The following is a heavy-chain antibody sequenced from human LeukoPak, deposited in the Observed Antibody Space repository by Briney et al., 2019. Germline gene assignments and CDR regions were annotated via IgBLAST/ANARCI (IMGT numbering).Heavy chain of an antibody. CDR2: IYTSGST. J-gene: IGHJ4*02. CDR3: ARDDSGYSYGTFDY. CDR1: GGSISSYY. V-gene: IGHV4-4*07. Sequence: PSETLSLTCTVSGGSISSYYWSWIRQPAGKGLEWIGRIYTSGSTNCNPSLKSRVTMSVDTSKNQFSLKLSSVTAADTAVYYCARDDSGYSYGTFDYWGQGTLVTVSS. D-gene: IGHD5-18*01.